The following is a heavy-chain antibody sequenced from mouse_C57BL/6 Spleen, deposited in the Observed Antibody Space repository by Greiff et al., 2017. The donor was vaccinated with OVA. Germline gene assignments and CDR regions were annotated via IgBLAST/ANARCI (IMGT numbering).Heavy chain of an antibody. J-gene: IGHJ1*03. Sequence: EVHLVESGGGLVKPGGSLKLSCAASGFTFSSYAMSWVRQTPEKRLEWVATISDGGSYTYYPDNVKGRFTISRDNAKNNLYLQMSHLKSEDTAMYYCARVSDSHWYFDVWGTGTTVTVSS. CDR1: GFTFSSYA. D-gene: IGHD2-4*01. CDR3: ARVSDSHWYFDV. CDR2: ISDGGSYT. V-gene: IGHV5-4*01.